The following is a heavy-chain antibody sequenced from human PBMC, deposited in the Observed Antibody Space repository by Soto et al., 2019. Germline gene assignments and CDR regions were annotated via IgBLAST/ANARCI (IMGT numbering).Heavy chain of an antibody. J-gene: IGHJ6*02. V-gene: IGHV5-10-1*01. D-gene: IGHD2-2*02. Sequence: GESLKISCKGSGYSFSSYWISWVRQMPGKGLEWMGRIDPSDSYTNYSPCFQGHVTISADKSIRTAYLQWSSLKASDTAMYFCASGYCSGTSCYMSYYGLDVPGPGPTGTLS. CDR1: GYSFSSYW. CDR3: ASGYCSGTSCYMSYYGLDV. CDR2: IDPSDSYT.